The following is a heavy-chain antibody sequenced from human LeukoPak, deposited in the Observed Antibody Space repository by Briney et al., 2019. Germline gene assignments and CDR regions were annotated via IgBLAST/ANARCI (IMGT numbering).Heavy chain of an antibody. Sequence: GASVKVSCKASGYTFTSYGISWVRQAPGQGLEWMGWISAYNGNTNYAQKLQGRVTMTTDTSTSTAYMELRSLRSDDTAVYYCAGDLGYDFWSGYPKGYMDVWGKGTTVTVSS. V-gene: IGHV1-18*01. CDR3: AGDLGYDFWSGYPKGYMDV. J-gene: IGHJ6*03. CDR2: ISAYNGNT. D-gene: IGHD3-3*01. CDR1: GYTFTSYG.